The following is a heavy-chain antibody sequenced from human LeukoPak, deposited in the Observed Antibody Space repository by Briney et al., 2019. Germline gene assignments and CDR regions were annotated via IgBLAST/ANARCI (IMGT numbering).Heavy chain of an antibody. CDR2: INPNSGGT. J-gene: IGHJ5*02. Sequence: GASVRVSYKASGYTFTGYYMHWVRQAPGQGGERVGWINPNSGGTNYAQKFQGRVTMTRDTSISTAYMELSRLRSDDTAVYYCARRRVAGSWFDPWGQGTLVTVSS. CDR1: GYTFTGYY. CDR3: ARRRVAGSWFDP. V-gene: IGHV1-2*02.